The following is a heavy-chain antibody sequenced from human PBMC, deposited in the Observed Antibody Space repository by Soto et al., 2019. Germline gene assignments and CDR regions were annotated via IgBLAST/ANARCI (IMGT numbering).Heavy chain of an antibody. CDR2: ISAYNGNT. D-gene: IGHD2-15*01. Sequence: ASVKVSCKASGYTFTSYGISWVRQAPGQGLEWMGWISAYNGNTNYAQKLQGRVTMTTDTSTSTAYMELRSLRSDDTAVYYCARDVYCNGGSCYPDWYDPWGQGTLVTVSS. CDR1: GYTFTSYG. J-gene: IGHJ5*02. V-gene: IGHV1-18*01. CDR3: ARDVYCNGGSCYPDWYDP.